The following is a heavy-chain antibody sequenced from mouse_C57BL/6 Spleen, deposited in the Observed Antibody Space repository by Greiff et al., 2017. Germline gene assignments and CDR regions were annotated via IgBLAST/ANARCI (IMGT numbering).Heavy chain of an antibody. Sequence: EVKLMESGGGLVKPGGSLKLSCAASGFTFSDYGMHWVRQAPEKGLEWVAYISSGSSTIYYADTVKGRFTISRDNAKNTLFLQMTSLRSEDTAMYYCARGSYYSNYEDAMDYWGQGTSVTVSS. V-gene: IGHV5-17*01. D-gene: IGHD2-5*01. CDR1: GFTFSDYG. CDR3: ARGSYYSNYEDAMDY. CDR2: ISSGSSTI. J-gene: IGHJ4*01.